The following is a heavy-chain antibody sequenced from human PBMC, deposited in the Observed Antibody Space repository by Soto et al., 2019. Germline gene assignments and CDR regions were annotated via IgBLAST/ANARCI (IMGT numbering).Heavy chain of an antibody. V-gene: IGHV4-59*08. J-gene: IGHJ6*03. CDR3: ARVYYDILTGSLRDYYYYYMDV. D-gene: IGHD3-9*01. Sequence: SETLSLTCTVSGGSISSYYWSWIRQPPGKGLEWIGYIYYSGSTNYNPSLKSRVTISVDTSKNQFSLKLSSVTAADTAVYYCARVYYDILTGSLRDYYYYYMDVWGKGTTVTVS. CDR2: IYYSGST. CDR1: GGSISSYY.